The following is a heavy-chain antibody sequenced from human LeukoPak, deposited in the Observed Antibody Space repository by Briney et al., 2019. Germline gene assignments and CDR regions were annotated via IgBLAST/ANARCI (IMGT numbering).Heavy chain of an antibody. J-gene: IGHJ4*02. D-gene: IGHD3-10*01. CDR2: IYHSGST. Sequence: SVTLSLTCTVSGGSISSGGYYWSWIRQPPGKGLEWIGYIYHSGSTYYNPSLKSRVTISVDRSKNQFSLKLSSVTAADTAVYYCARAKDPRFGELYYFDYWGQGTLVTVSS. CDR3: ARAKDPRFGELYYFDY. CDR1: GGSISSGGYY. V-gene: IGHV4-30-2*01.